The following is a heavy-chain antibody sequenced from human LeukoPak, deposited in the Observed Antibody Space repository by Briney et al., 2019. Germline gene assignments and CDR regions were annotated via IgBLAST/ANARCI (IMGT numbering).Heavy chain of an antibody. CDR2: IIPILGIA. V-gene: IGHV1-69*04. J-gene: IGHJ5*02. CDR1: GGTFSSYA. CDR3: ARVEYSSSWRNWFDP. Sequence: ASVKVSCKASGGTFSSYAISWVRQAPGQGLEWMGRIIPILGIANYAQKFQGRVTITADKSTSTAYMELSSLRSEDTAVYYCARVEYSSSWRNWFDPWGQGTLVTVSS. D-gene: IGHD6-13*01.